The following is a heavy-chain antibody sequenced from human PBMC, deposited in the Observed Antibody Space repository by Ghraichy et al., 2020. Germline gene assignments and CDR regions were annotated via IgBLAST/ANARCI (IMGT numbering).Heavy chain of an antibody. J-gene: IGHJ4*02. CDR2: ISYDGSDK. CDR3: ARDAYETYYYDSSGYNPADY. Sequence: LSLTCAASGFTFSRNAMHWVRQAPGKGLEWVAVISYDGSDKYYADSVKGRFTISRDSSKNTLYLQMNSLRAEDTAVYYCARDAYETYYYDSSGYNPADYWGQGTLVTVSS. D-gene: IGHD3-22*01. V-gene: IGHV3-30*04. CDR1: GFTFSRNA.